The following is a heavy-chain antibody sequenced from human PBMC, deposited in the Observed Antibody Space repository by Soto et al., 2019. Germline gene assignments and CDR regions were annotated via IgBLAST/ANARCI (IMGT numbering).Heavy chain of an antibody. D-gene: IGHD2-2*01. CDR3: AIVSSESRVS. Sequence: ASVKVSCKASGYTFTSYDINWVRQATGQGLEWMGWINPKSGNTGYAQKFQGRVTMTRNTSISTAYMELSSLRSGDTAVYYCAIVSSESRVSWGQVTLFNVSS. J-gene: IGHJ4*02. V-gene: IGHV1-8*01. CDR2: INPKSGNT. CDR1: GYTFTSYD.